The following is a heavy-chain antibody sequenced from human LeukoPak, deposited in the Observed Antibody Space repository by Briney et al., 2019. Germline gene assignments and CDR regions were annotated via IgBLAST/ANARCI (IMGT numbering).Heavy chain of an antibody. V-gene: IGHV3-30*02. J-gene: IGHJ4*02. CDR1: GITVSSNY. CDR3: AKGISGLNY. CDR2: IRYDGSNK. Sequence: GGSLRLSCAASGITVSSNYMSWVRQAPGKGLEWVAFIRYDGSNKYYADSVKGRFTISRDNSKNTLYLQMNSLRAEDTAVYYCAKGISGLNYWGQGTLVTVSS. D-gene: IGHD3-3*02.